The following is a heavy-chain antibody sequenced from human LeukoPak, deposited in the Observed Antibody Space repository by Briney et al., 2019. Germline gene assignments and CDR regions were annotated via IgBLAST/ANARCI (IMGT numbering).Heavy chain of an antibody. D-gene: IGHD2-15*01. CDR2: INPNSGGT. J-gene: IGHJ3*02. V-gene: IGHV1-2*02. Sequence: ASVKVSCKASGYTFTGYYMHWVRQAPGQGLEWMGWINPNSGGTNYAQKFQGRVTMTRDTSISTAYMELSRLRSDDTAVYYCARTYCSGGSCYRPFGAFDIWGQGTMVAVSS. CDR3: ARTYCSGGSCYRPFGAFDI. CDR1: GYTFTGYY.